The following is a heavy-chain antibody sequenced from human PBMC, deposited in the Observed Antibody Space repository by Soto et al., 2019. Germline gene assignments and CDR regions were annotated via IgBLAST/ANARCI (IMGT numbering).Heavy chain of an antibody. CDR1: GFSFSGHA. D-gene: IGHD4-17*01. Sequence: GGSLRLSCAASGFSFSGHAMSWVRQAPGKGLEWVSSINGGGTSTYYADSVKGRFTISRDNSKTTLYLQMNSLRVEDTAVYYCAKDLDYSDSLPFDCWGQGTLVTVSS. CDR3: AKDLDYSDSLPFDC. J-gene: IGHJ4*02. V-gene: IGHV3-23*01. CDR2: INGGGTST.